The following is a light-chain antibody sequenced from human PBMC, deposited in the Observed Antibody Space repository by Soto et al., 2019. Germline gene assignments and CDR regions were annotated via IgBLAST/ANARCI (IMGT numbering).Light chain of an antibody. Sequence: DIQLTQSPSSLSASVGDRLTITCRASQSISTYLNWYQQKPGKAPKLLIFDASNLETGVPSRFSGSGSGTDFTFTISSLQPEDIATYYCQQYDDPRLTFGGGTKVDIK. J-gene: IGKJ4*01. CDR3: QQYDDPRLT. CDR1: QSISTY. CDR2: DAS. V-gene: IGKV1-33*01.